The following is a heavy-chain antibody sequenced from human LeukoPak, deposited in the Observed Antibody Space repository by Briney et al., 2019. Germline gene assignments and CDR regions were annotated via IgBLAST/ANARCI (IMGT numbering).Heavy chain of an antibody. D-gene: IGHD3-3*01. J-gene: IGHJ4*02. CDR1: GFTFSSYW. V-gene: IGHV3-7*01. CDR3: ATTKIWSGYYSSGYYFDY. Sequence: PGGSLRLSCAASGFTFSSYWMSWVRQAPGKGLEWVANIKQDGREKYYVNSVKGRFTISRDNAKNSLYLQMNSLRAEDTAVYYCATTKIWSGYYSSGYYFDYWGQGTLVTVSS. CDR2: IKQDGREK.